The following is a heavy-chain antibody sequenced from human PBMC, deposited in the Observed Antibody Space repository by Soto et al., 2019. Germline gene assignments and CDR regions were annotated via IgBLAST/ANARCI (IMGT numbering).Heavy chain of an antibody. Sequence: GGSLRLSCAASGFTFSDYYMSWIRQAPGKGLEWVSYISSSSSYTNYADSVKGRFTISRDNAKNSLYLQMNSLRAEDTAVYYCARELGGREQLVGYYGMDVWGQGTTVTVSS. CDR1: GFTFSDYY. J-gene: IGHJ6*02. CDR3: ARELGGREQLVGYYGMDV. D-gene: IGHD6-13*01. V-gene: IGHV3-11*06. CDR2: ISSSSSYT.